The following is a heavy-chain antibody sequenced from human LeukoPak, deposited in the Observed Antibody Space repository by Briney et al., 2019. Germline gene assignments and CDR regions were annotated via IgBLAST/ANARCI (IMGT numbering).Heavy chain of an antibody. D-gene: IGHD6-19*01. Sequence: ASVKVSCKASGGTFSSYAISWVRQAPGQGPEWMGGIIPIFGTANYAQKFQGRVTITADESTSTAYMELSSLRSEDTAVYYCARESYSSGWYGDKYYFDYWGQGTLVTVSS. CDR3: ARESYSSGWYGDKYYFDY. J-gene: IGHJ4*02. CDR1: GGTFSSYA. V-gene: IGHV1-69*13. CDR2: IIPIFGTA.